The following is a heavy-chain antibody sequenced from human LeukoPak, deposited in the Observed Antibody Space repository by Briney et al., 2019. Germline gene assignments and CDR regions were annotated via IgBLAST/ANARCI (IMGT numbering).Heavy chain of an antibody. D-gene: IGHD6-19*01. Sequence: SETLSLTCTVSGGSISSSSFYWGWIRQPPGKGLECIGSIYYSGRTYYNPSLKSRVTISVDTCKNQFSLKLNSVAAADTAVYYCARAFYSTGWYDYWGQGTLVTVSS. CDR3: ARAFYSTGWYDY. J-gene: IGHJ4*02. V-gene: IGHV4-39*07. CDR2: IYYSGRT. CDR1: GGSISSSSFY.